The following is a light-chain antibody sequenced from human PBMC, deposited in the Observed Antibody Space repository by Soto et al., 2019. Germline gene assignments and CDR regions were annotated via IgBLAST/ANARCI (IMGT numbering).Light chain of an antibody. CDR3: QQYNSDSPWT. CDR1: QSVSSN. Sequence: EIVMTQSPATLSVSPGERATLSCRASQSVSSNLAWYQQKPGQAPRLLIYGASTRATGIPARFSGSGSATDFTLTISSLQPDDFATYYCQQYNSDSPWTFGQGTKVDIK. CDR2: GAS. J-gene: IGKJ1*01. V-gene: IGKV3-15*01.